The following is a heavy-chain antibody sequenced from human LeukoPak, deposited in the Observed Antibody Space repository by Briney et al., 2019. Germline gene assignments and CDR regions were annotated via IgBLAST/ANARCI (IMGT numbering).Heavy chain of an antibody. CDR3: TRRLDD. V-gene: IGHV3-7*01. CDR2: IKHDESEK. D-gene: IGHD3-16*01. CDR1: GFTFRSYA. J-gene: IGHJ4*02. Sequence: PGGSLRLSCAASGFTFRSYAMHWVRQAPGKGLEWVANIKHDESEKNYLDSVKGRFTISRDNAQNSLYLQMNGLRVEDTAVYYCTRRLDDWGQGTLVTVSS.